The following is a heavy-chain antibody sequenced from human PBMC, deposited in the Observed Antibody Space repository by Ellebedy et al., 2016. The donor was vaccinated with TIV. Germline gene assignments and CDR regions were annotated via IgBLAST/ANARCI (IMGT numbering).Heavy chain of an antibody. CDR3: ARISGGWGFDY. CDR2: IDWGADK. CDR1: GFSLRTGRLS. J-gene: IGHJ4*02. Sequence: SGPTLVKPTQTLTLTCTFSGFSLRTGRLSVSWIRQPPVKALEWLARIDWGADKFYSPSLRTRLTISKDSSENQVVLTMTNMDPEDTATYYCARISGGWGFDYWGQGALVTVSS. D-gene: IGHD2-15*01. V-gene: IGHV2-70*17.